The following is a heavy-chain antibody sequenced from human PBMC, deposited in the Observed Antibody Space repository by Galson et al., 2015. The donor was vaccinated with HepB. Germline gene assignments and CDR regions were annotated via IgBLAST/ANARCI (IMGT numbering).Heavy chain of an antibody. V-gene: IGHV1-18*01. J-gene: IGHJ4*02. CDR2: ISANNGNT. CDR1: GYTFSSYG. Sequence: SVKVSCEASGYTFSSYGISWVRQAPGQGLEWMGWISANNGNTNYAQTLQGRVTMTTDTSKSTTYLDLRSLRPDDTAVYYCARDGKRRHADYADYCIDYWGQGTLVTVSS. CDR3: ARDGKRRHADYADYCIDY. D-gene: IGHD4-17*01.